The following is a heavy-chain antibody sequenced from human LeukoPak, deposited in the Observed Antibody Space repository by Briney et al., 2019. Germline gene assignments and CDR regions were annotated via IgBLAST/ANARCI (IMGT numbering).Heavy chain of an antibody. CDR1: GYTFTGYY. Sequence: ASVKVSCKASGYTFTGYYMHWVRQAPGQGLEWMGWINPNSGGTKYAQKFQGRVTMTRDTSISTAYMELSRLRSDDTAVYYCARGYCTSTSCLGYYYYMDVWGKGTTVTVSS. D-gene: IGHD2-2*01. CDR2: INPNSGGT. V-gene: IGHV1-2*02. J-gene: IGHJ6*03. CDR3: ARGYCTSTSCLGYYYYMDV.